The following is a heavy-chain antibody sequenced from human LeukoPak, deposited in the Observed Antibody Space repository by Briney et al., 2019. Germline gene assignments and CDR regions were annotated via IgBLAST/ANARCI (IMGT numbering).Heavy chain of an antibody. CDR1: GGSISSSSYY. J-gene: IGHJ6*03. Sequence: SPSETLSLTCTVSGGSISSSSYYWGWIRQPPGKGLEWIGSIYYSGSTYYNPSLKSRVTISVDTSKNQFSLKLSSVTAADTAVYYCARLARLYGSGRRNYYYYYMDVWGKGTTVTISS. D-gene: IGHD3-10*01. CDR2: IYYSGST. CDR3: ARLARLYGSGRRNYYYYYMDV. V-gene: IGHV4-39*07.